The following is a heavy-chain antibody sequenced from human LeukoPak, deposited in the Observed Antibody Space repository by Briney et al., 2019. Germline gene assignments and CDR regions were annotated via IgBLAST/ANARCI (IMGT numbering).Heavy chain of an antibody. CDR1: GASISSNY. V-gene: IGHV4-59*01. J-gene: IGHJ4*02. D-gene: IGHD3-9*01. Sequence: SETLSLTCTVSGASISSNYWSWIRQPAGKGLEWIGYIYYSGRINYNPSLKSRVTISVGTSKNQFSLKLSSVTAADTAVYYCAGNILTGYYPFDYWGQGTLVTVSS. CDR2: IYYSGRI. CDR3: AGNILTGYYPFDY.